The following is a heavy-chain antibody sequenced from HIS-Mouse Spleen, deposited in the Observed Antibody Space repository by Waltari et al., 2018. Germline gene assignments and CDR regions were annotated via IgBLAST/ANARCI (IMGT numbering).Heavy chain of an antibody. D-gene: IGHD4-17*01. J-gene: IGHJ4*02. V-gene: IGHV4-39*01. Sequence: QLQLQESGPGLVKPSETLSLTCTVSGGAISSSSSYWGRLRQPPGKGLEWIGSIYYSGSTYYNPSLKSRVTISVDTSKNQFSLKLSSVTAADTAVYYCAYGDYFDYWGQGTLVTVSS. CDR1: GGAISSSSSY. CDR2: IYYSGST. CDR3: AYGDYFDY.